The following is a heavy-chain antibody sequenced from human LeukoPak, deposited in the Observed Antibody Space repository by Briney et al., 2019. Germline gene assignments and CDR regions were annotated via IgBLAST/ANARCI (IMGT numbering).Heavy chain of an antibody. V-gene: IGHV3-21*01. J-gene: IGHJ4*02. CDR3: ARELGIGY. CDR2: ISSSSYI. CDR1: GFPFSSYS. Sequence: GGALRLSCAASGFPFSSYSMNWVRQAPGKGLEWVSSISSSSYIYYADSVKGRFTISRDNAKNSLYLQMNSLRAEDTAVYYCARELGIGYWGQGTLVTVSS. D-gene: IGHD7-27*01.